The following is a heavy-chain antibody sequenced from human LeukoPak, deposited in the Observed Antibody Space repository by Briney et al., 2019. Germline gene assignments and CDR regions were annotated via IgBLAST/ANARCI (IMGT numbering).Heavy chain of an antibody. CDR1: GFTFSYYG. J-gene: IGHJ5*02. Sequence: GGSLRLSCAASGFTFSYYGMHWVRQAPGKGLEWVAFIRYDGNDKYYADSVKGRFTISRDNSRNTLYLEMNNLRAGDTAVYYCAKDLMRDRWFGESWGQGTLVTVSS. CDR2: IRYDGNDK. D-gene: IGHD3-10*01. CDR3: AKDLMRDRWFGES. V-gene: IGHV3-30*02.